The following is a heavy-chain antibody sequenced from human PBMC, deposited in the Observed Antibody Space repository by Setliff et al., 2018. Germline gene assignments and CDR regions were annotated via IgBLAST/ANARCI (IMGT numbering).Heavy chain of an antibody. CDR2: INRNGGRI. Sequence: GGSLRLSCAASGFTFDDYVMSWVRQAPGQGLEWVYDINRNGGRIGYADPVKGRFTISRANAKNSLYLQMNSLGAEDTSLYYCARAHRYFSDTSGYFYDQGRSAFDVWGQVTMITVSS. V-gene: IGHV3-20*04. CDR3: ARAHRYFSDTSGYFYDQGRSAFDV. CDR1: GFTFDDYV. J-gene: IGHJ3*01. D-gene: IGHD3-22*01.